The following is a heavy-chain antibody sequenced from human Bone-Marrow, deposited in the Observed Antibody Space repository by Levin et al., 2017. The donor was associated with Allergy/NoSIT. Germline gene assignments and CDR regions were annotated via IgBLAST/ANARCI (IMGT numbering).Heavy chain of an antibody. Sequence: SQTLSLTCTVSGDSSTSGSYYWSWVRQPAGKGLEWIGRIYTSGSTNYNPSLKSRATVAEDTSKRNFSLKLTSVTAADTAVYYCARWFGDFPHYSYYMDVWGKGTSVTVSS. CDR2: IYTSGST. CDR1: GDSSTSGSYY. D-gene: IGHD3-10*01. J-gene: IGHJ6*03. CDR3: ARWFGDFPHYSYYMDV. V-gene: IGHV4-61*02.